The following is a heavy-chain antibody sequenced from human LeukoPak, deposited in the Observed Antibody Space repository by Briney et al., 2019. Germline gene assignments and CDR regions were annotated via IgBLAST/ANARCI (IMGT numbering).Heavy chain of an antibody. CDR1: GFTFSSYS. J-gene: IGHJ3*02. V-gene: IGHV3-21*01. Sequence: GGSLRLSCAASGFTFSSYSMNWVRQAPGKGLEWVSSISSSSSYIYYADSVKGRFTISRDNAKNSLFLQVNSLRAEDTAMYYCARGSRFGVVERDAFDIWGQGTMVTVSS. CDR3: ARGSRFGVVERDAFDI. CDR2: ISSSSSYI. D-gene: IGHD3-3*01.